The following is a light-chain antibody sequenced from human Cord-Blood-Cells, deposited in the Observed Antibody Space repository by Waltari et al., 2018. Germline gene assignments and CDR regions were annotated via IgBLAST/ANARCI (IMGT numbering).Light chain of an antibody. V-gene: IGLV3-21*02. CDR1: NIGSKS. J-gene: IGLJ3*02. CDR2: DDS. CDR3: QVWDSSSDHWV. Sequence: SYVLTQPPSVSVAPGQTARITCGGNNIGSKSVDSYQQKPGQAPVLVVYDDSDRPSGNPARFPGSNSGNTATLTLSSVEAGDEADYYGQVWDSSSDHWVFGGGTKRTVL.